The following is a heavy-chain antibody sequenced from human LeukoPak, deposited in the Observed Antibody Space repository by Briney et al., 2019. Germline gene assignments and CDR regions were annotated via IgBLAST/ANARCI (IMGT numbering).Heavy chain of an antibody. J-gene: IGHJ4*02. CDR2: IYYNGST. Sequence: PSETLSLTCTVSGGSISSSSYYWGWIRQPPGKGLEWIGSIYYNGSTYYNPSLKSRVTISVDTSKNQFSLKLSSVTAADTAVYYCARLHPAGLDYWGQGTLVTVSS. CDR1: GGSISSSSYY. CDR3: ARLHPAGLDY. V-gene: IGHV4-39*01. D-gene: IGHD6-13*01.